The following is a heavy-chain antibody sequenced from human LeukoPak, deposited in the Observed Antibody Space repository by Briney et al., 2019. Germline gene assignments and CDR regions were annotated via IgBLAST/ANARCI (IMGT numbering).Heavy chain of an antibody. J-gene: IGHJ4*02. V-gene: IGHV3-30*04. CDR1: GFTLSSYA. Sequence: PGGSLRLSCAASGFTLSSYAMHWVRQAPGKGLEWVAVISYDGSNKYYADSVKGRFTISRDNSKNTLYLQMNSLRAEDTAVYYCARVYGSGSPPDYWGQGTLVTVSS. D-gene: IGHD3-10*01. CDR2: ISYDGSNK. CDR3: ARVYGSGSPPDY.